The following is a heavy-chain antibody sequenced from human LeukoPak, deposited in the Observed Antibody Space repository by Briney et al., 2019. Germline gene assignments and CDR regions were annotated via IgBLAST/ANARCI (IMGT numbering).Heavy chain of an antibody. J-gene: IGHJ4*02. CDR1: GFTFSTYW. Sequence: GGSLRLSCAASGFTFSTYWMSWVRQAPGKGLEWVANIKEDGSVIAYVDSVKGRFTISRDNAKNSLDLQMHSLRVDDAAVYYCARLSTVVTFDYWGQGTLVTVSS. D-gene: IGHD4-23*01. CDR3: ARLSTVVTFDY. CDR2: IKEDGSVI. V-gene: IGHV3-7*01.